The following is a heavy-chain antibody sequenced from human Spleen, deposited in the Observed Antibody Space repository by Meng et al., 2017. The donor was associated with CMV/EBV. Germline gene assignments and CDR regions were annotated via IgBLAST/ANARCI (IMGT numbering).Heavy chain of an antibody. Sequence: NGGSFSGYYCTWIRQPPGKGLEWIGEINHSGRINYSPSLKSRVTISLDTSKNQFSLELNSVSAADTAVYYCARGGTHYYDSCGMDVWGQGTTVTVSS. V-gene: IGHV4-34*01. D-gene: IGHD3-22*01. CDR2: INHSGRI. CDR3: ARGGTHYYDSCGMDV. J-gene: IGHJ6*02. CDR1: GGSFSGYY.